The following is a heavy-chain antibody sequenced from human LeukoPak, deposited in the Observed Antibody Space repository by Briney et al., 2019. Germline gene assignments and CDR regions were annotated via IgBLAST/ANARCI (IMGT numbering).Heavy chain of an antibody. J-gene: IGHJ4*02. D-gene: IGHD6-13*01. Sequence: LRLSCAASGFTFSSYAMSWVRQAPGKGLEWIGYIYYSGSTYYNPSLKSRVTISVDTSKNQFSLKLSSVTAADTAVYYCARDGPRGIAAAGMDYWGQGTLVTVSS. CDR1: GFTFSSYA. CDR3: ARDGPRGIAAAGMDY. CDR2: IYYSGST. V-gene: IGHV4-30-4*08.